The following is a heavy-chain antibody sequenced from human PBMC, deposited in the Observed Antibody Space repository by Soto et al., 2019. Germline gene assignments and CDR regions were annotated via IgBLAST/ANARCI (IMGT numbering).Heavy chain of an antibody. Sequence: LSLTCAVSGGSISSGGYSWSWIRQPPGKGLEWIGYIYHSGSTYYNPSLKSRVTISVDRSKNQFSLKLSSVTAADTAVYYCARDHRYCSGGSCYSGAFDIWGQGTMVTVSS. CDR2: IYHSGST. J-gene: IGHJ3*02. D-gene: IGHD2-15*01. V-gene: IGHV4-30-2*01. CDR1: GGSISSGGYS. CDR3: ARDHRYCSGGSCYSGAFDI.